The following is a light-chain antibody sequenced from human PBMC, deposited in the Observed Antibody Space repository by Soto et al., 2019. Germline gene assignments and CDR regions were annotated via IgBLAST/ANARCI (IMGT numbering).Light chain of an antibody. Sequence: DIQMTQSSSSLSASVGDRVTITCRASQSISSYLNWYQQKPGKAPKLLIYAASSLQSGVPSRFSGSGSGTDFTLTISSLQPEDFATYYCQQSYSTPPGFGQGTKVEIK. V-gene: IGKV1-39*01. CDR2: AAS. CDR3: QQSYSTPPG. CDR1: QSISSY. J-gene: IGKJ1*01.